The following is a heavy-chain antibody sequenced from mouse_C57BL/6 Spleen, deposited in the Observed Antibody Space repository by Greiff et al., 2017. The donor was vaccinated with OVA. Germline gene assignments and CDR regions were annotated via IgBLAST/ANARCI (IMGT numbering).Heavy chain of an antibody. Sequence: QVQLQQPGAELVKPGASVKVSCKASGYTFTSYWMHWVKQRPGQGLEWIGRIHPSDSDTNYNQKFKGKATLTVDKSSSTAYMQLSSLTSEDSAVYYCAMELRLPWFAYWGQGTLVTVSA. V-gene: IGHV1-74*01. CDR2: IHPSDSDT. D-gene: IGHD3-2*02. CDR1: GYTFTSYW. J-gene: IGHJ3*01. CDR3: AMELRLPWFAY.